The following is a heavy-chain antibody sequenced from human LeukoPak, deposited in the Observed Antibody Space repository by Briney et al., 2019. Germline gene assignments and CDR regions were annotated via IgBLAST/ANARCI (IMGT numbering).Heavy chain of an antibody. V-gene: IGHV3-21*01. D-gene: IGHD4-17*01. Sequence: GGSLRLSCAASGFTFSSYTMNWVRQAPGKGLEWVSSISSSSTYIYYADSVRGRFTISRDNAKNSLYLQMDGLRAEDTAVYYCARYDYGDYEDYFYYMDVWGKGTAVSVSS. CDR3: ARYDYGDYEDYFYYMDV. CDR2: ISSSSTYI. CDR1: GFTFSSYT. J-gene: IGHJ6*03.